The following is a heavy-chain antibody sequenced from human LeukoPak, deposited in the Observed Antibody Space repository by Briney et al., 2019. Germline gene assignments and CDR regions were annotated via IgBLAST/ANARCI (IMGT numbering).Heavy chain of an antibody. J-gene: IGHJ6*04. Sequence: PGGSLRLSCAASGFTFSSYSMNWVRQAPGKGLEWVSSICSTSTCLYYADSMKGRFTISRDNAKNSLYLQMNSLRAEDTAIYYCARGITLDGVDVWGEGTTVTVSS. CDR1: GFTFSSYS. D-gene: IGHD3-10*01. V-gene: IGHV3-21*01. CDR2: ICSTSTCL. CDR3: ARGITLDGVDV.